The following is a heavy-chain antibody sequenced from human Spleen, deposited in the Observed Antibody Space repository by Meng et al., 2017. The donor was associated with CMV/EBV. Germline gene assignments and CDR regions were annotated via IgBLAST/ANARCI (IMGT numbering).Heavy chain of an antibody. CDR3: ARLSRGITLDY. CDR1: GYRFPSSW. Sequence: CTGSGYRFPSSWIGWVRQMPGPGLEWMGIIYPGDSDTRYSPSFQGQVTISADKSISTAYLQWSSLKASDTAMYYCARLSRGITLDYWGQGTLVTVSS. CDR2: IYPGDSDT. V-gene: IGHV5-51*01. J-gene: IGHJ4*02.